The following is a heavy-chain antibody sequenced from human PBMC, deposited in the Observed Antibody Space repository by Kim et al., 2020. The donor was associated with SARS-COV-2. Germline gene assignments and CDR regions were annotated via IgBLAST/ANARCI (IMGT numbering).Heavy chain of an antibody. Sequence: SETLSLTCTVSGGSISSYYWSWIRQPPGKGLEWIGYIYYSGSTNYNPSPKSRVTISIDTSKNQSSLKRSSVTAADTAVYYCAREGRDGWLQPYNYGMDVWGQGTTVTVSS. CDR1: GGSISSYY. J-gene: IGHJ6*02. CDR3: AREGRDGWLQPYNYGMDV. V-gene: IGHV4-59*01. CDR2: IYYSGST. D-gene: IGHD5-12*01.